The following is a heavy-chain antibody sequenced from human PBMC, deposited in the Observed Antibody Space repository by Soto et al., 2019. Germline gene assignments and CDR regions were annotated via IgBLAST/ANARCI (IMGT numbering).Heavy chain of an antibody. Sequence: SETLSLTCTVSGGSISSGGYYWSWIRQHPGKGLEWIGYIYYSGSTYYNPSLKSRVTISVDTSKNQFSLKLSSVTAADTAVYYCARTLYYYDSSGYRYWGQGTLVTVSS. D-gene: IGHD3-22*01. CDR2: IYYSGST. V-gene: IGHV4-31*03. CDR3: ARTLYYYDSSGYRY. CDR1: GGSISSGGYY. J-gene: IGHJ4*02.